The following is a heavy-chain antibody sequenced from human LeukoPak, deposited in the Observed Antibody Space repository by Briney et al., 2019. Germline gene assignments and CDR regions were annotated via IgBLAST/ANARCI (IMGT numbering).Heavy chain of an antibody. Sequence: ASVTVSCEASGYTFTIYYIHWVRQAPGQGLEWMGLISPSGGSTSYAQKFQGRVTMTRDTSTSTVYMELRSLRSEDTAVYYCARTYGDYPNYYFDYWGQGTLVTVSS. D-gene: IGHD4-17*01. CDR2: ISPSGGST. V-gene: IGHV1-46*01. J-gene: IGHJ4*02. CDR3: ARTYGDYPNYYFDY. CDR1: GYTFTIYY.